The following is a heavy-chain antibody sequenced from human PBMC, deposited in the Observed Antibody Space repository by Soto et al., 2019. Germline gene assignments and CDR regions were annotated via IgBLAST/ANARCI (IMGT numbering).Heavy chain of an antibody. CDR3: ARELSLLWFGEFSDAFDI. V-gene: IGHV3-66*01. Sequence: EVQLVESGGGLVQPGGSLRLSCAASGFTVSSNYMSWVRQAPGKGLEWVSVIYSGGSTYYADSVKGRFTIPRDNSKNTLYLQMNSLRAEDTAVYYCARELSLLWFGEFSDAFDIWGQGTMVTVSS. CDR1: GFTVSSNY. J-gene: IGHJ3*02. D-gene: IGHD3-10*01. CDR2: IYSGGST.